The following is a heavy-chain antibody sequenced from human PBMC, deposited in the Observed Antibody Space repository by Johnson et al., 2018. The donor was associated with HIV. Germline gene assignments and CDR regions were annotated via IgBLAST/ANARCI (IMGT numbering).Heavy chain of an antibody. CDR1: GFTFSNYG. CDR3: AKVADPYCGGDCYSWLFAFDF. J-gene: IGHJ3*01. V-gene: IGHV3-30*02. D-gene: IGHD2-21*02. CDR2: IRYDGSHT. Sequence: HVQLVESGGGVVQPGGSLRLSCAASGFTFSNYGMHWVSQAPGKGLEWVAFIRYDGSHTYYADSVKGRFPISRAHSKNTLSLQMSSLRAEDTAVYYCAKVADPYCGGDCYSWLFAFDFWGHGTMVTVSS.